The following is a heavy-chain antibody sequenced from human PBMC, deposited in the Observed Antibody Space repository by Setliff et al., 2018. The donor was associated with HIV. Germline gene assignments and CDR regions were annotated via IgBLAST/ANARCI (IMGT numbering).Heavy chain of an antibody. CDR1: GFIFNNYA. J-gene: IGHJ5*01. Sequence: GALRLSCAASGFIFNNYAMSWVRQAPGKGLEWVSSISGSGGSTHYADSVKGRFTISRDNSKNTLFMQMKSLRVEDTAVYFCARDCSAGSCYRFDSWGRGTLVTVSS. CDR2: ISGSGGST. D-gene: IGHD2-15*01. CDR3: ARDCSAGSCYRFDS. V-gene: IGHV3-23*01.